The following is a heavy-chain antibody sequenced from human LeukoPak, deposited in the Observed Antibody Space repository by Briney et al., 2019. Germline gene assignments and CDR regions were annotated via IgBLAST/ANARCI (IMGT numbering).Heavy chain of an antibody. CDR2: INQSGST. CDR3: ARDSYGGNSNDY. Sequence: SETLSLTCAVFGGSFSDYFWTWIRLPPGKGLEWIGEINQSGSTNYKPSLKSRVTMSVDTSKNQFSLKLSSVTAADTAVYYCARDSYGGNSNDYWGQGTLVTVSS. V-gene: IGHV4-34*01. J-gene: IGHJ4*02. CDR1: GGSFSDYF. D-gene: IGHD4-23*01.